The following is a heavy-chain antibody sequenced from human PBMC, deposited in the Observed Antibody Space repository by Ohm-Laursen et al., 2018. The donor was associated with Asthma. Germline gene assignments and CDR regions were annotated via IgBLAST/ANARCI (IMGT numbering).Heavy chain of an antibody. Sequence: SVKVSCKASGYTFTRFAMHWVRQAPGQRPEWMGWINAGNGNTKYSQKFQGRVTFTSDTSARTASMELSSLRSEDTAVYYCAREGDLMSGHAFDFWGEGTLVTVSS. V-gene: IGHV1-3*01. CDR1: GYTFTRFA. J-gene: IGHJ4*02. CDR2: INAGNGNT. CDR3: AREGDLMSGHAFDF. D-gene: IGHD3-3*01.